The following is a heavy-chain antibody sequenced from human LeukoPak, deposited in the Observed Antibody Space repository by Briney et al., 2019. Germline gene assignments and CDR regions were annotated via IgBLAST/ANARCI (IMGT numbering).Heavy chain of an antibody. D-gene: IGHD2-8*01. V-gene: IGHV3-7*01. CDR2: MNLDGSEK. CDR3: ARDATYCTNGVCYTRFDY. Sequence: PGGSLRLSCAASGFTFTSHWMSWVRQAPGKGLEWGARMNLDGSEKYYVDSVKGRFTISRDNAKTSLYLEMNSLRAEDTAVYYCARDATYCTNGVCYTRFDYWGQGTLVTASS. CDR1: GFTFTSHW. J-gene: IGHJ4*02.